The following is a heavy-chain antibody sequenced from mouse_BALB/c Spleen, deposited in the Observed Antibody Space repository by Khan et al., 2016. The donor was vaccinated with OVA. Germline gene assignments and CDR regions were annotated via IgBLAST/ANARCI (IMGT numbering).Heavy chain of an antibody. J-gene: IGHJ4*01. CDR3: ARRRPEYALDY. CDR1: GYTFTSYT. Sequence: QVQLQQSGAELARPGASVRMSCKASGYTFTSYTMHWVKQRPGQGLEWIGYINPRSGYTQYNQKFNDKATLTADISSSTAYMQLSSLTSEDSAVYYCARRRPEYALDYWGQGTSGTVSS. V-gene: IGHV1-4*01. CDR2: INPRSGYT.